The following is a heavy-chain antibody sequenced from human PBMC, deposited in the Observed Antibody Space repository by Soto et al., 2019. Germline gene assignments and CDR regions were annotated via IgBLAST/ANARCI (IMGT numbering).Heavy chain of an antibody. D-gene: IGHD6-13*01. CDR3: ARGTYSSSWLDY. V-gene: IGHV3-33*01. J-gene: IGHJ4*02. CDR1: GFTFSSYG. Sequence: QVQLVESGGGVVQPGRSLRISCAASGFTFSSYGMHWVRQAPGKGLEWVAVIWYDGSNKYYADSVKGRFTISRDNSKNTLYLQMNSLRAEDTAVYYCARGTYSSSWLDYWGQGTLVTVSS. CDR2: IWYDGSNK.